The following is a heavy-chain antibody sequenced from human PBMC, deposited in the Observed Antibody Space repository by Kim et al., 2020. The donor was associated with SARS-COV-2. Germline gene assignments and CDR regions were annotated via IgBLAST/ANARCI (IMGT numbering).Heavy chain of an antibody. CDR1: GYTFTSYA. Sequence: ASVKVSCKASGYTFTSYAFHWVRQAPGQRLEWMGWIDADNGNTKYSQKFQGRVTISRDTSASTAYMELSSLRSEDTPVYYCARNEDYWGQGTLVTVSS. CDR2: IDADNGNT. J-gene: IGHJ4*02. V-gene: IGHV1-3*01. CDR3: ARNEDY.